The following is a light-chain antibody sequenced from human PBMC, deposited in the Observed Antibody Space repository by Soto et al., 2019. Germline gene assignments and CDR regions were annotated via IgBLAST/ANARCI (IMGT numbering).Light chain of an antibody. CDR3: QQYGSSSIT. CDR2: GAS. Sequence: EIVLTQSPATLSLSPGERATLSCRASQSVGSIYLAWYQQRPGQAPRLLISGASNRATGIPVRFSGSGSGTDFTLTISGLEPEDFAVYYCQQYGSSSITFGQGTRLEIK. J-gene: IGKJ5*01. V-gene: IGKV3-20*01. CDR1: QSVGSIY.